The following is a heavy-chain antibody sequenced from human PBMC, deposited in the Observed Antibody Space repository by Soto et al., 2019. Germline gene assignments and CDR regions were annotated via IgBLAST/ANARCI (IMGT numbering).Heavy chain of an antibody. Sequence: EVQLLESGGGLLQPGGSLRLSCAASGFTFGGYAMNWVRQAPGKGLDWVSGISGGGDATFYTDSVKGRFTISRDNSGNTLYLQMNSLRAEDTAVYFCGRKSQGSVTVTGNWYFDLWGRGTLVTVSS. CDR3: GRKSQGSVTVTGNWYFDL. V-gene: IGHV3-23*01. CDR1: GFTFGGYA. D-gene: IGHD4-17*01. CDR2: ISGGGDAT. J-gene: IGHJ2*01.